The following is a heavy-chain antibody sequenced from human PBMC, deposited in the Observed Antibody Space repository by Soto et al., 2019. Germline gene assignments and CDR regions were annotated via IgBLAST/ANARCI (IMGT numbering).Heavy chain of an antibody. J-gene: IGHJ6*03. CDR1: GFTVSSNY. CDR3: ARGANLDWLLRGPYGYYYYMDV. V-gene: IGHV3-53*04. CDR2: IYSGGST. Sequence: EVQLVESGGGLVQPGGSLRLSCAASGFTVSSNYMSWVRQAPGKGLEWVSVIYSGGSTYYADSVKGRFTISRHNSKNTLYLQINSLRAEDTPVYYCARGANLDWLLRGPYGYYYYMDVW. D-gene: IGHD3-9*01.